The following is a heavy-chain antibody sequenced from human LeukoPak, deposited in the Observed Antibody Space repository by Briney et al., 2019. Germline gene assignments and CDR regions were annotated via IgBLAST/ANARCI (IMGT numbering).Heavy chain of an antibody. D-gene: IGHD3-3*01. V-gene: IGHV4-31*03. J-gene: IGHJ3*02. CDR1: GVSISSGGYY. CDR3: ARDGRTYYDFWSGYYDAFDI. CDR2: IYYSGST. Sequence: PSETLSLTCTVSGVSISSGGYYWRWIRQHPGKGLEWIVYIYYSGSTYYNPSLKSRVTISVDTSKNQFSLKLSSVTAADTAVYYCARDGRTYYDFWSGYYDAFDIWGQGTMVTVSS.